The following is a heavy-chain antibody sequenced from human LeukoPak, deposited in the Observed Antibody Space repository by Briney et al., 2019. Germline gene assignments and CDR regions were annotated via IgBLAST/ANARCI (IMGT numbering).Heavy chain of an antibody. J-gene: IGHJ3*02. CDR2: XXXSGST. D-gene: IGHD4-17*01. Sequence: SETLSLTCTVSGGSISSYYXSXXRQPPGXXXXXXXXXXXSGSTNYNPSLKSRVTISVDTSKNQFSLKLSSVTAADTAVYYCARIIPTYRYGDGLNDAFDIWGQGTMVTVSS. CDR3: ARIIPTYRYGDGLNDAFDI. CDR1: GGSISSYY. V-gene: IGHV4-59*01.